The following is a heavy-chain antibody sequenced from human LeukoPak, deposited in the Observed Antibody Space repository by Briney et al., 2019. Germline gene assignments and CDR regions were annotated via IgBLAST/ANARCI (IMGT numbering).Heavy chain of an antibody. CDR2: INIDGSDT. V-gene: IGHV3-74*01. D-gene: IGHD7-27*01. CDR3: ARDRSPTNGGFDY. Sequence: GGSLRLSCAASGSTFSDYWMQWVRQAPGKGLVWVSRINIDGSDTTYADSVKGRFTISRDNAKSTLYLQMNSLRVEDTAVYFCARDRSPTNGGFDYWGQGTLVTVSS. J-gene: IGHJ4*02. CDR1: GSTFSDYW.